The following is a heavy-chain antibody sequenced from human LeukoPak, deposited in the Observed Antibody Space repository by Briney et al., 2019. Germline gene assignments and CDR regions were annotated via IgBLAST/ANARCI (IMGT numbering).Heavy chain of an antibody. CDR2: ISAYNGNT. V-gene: IGHV1-18*01. CDR1: GYTFTSYG. J-gene: IGHJ4*02. Sequence: GASVKVSCKSSGYTFTSYGLSGVRQAPGQGLEWMGWISAYNGNTHYAQKLQGRVTMTTDTSTSTGYMELRNLRSDDTAMYYYAKDRGYDYVLDYWGQGTLVTVSS. D-gene: IGHD5-12*01. CDR3: AKDRGYDYVLDY.